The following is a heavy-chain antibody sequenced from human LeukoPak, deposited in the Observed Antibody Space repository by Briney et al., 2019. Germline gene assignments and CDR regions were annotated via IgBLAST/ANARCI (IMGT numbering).Heavy chain of an antibody. Sequence: GGSLRLSCAASGVTFSSHYMSWVCQAPGKGLEWVANIKQDGSEKHYVDSVKGRFTIFRGNPKNSLSLQLNSLRAEDTAVYYCASVSSGAYTAYWSQGTQVTVSS. J-gene: IGHJ4*02. D-gene: IGHD4-17*01. CDR2: IKQDGSEK. V-gene: IGHV3-7*01. CDR3: ASVSSGAYTAY. CDR1: GVTFSSHY.